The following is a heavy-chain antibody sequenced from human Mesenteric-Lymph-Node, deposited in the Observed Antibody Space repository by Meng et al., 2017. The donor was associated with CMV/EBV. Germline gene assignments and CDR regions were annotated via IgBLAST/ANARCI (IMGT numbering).Heavy chain of an antibody. D-gene: IGHD6-13*01. Sequence: SGGSISSSSYCWGWILQPPGKGLEWIGSIYYSGSTYYNPSLKSRVTISVDTSKNQFSLKLSSVTAADTAVYYCARRGSWYGYYFDYWGQGTLVTVSS. V-gene: IGHV4-39*01. CDR3: ARRGSWYGYYFDY. CDR2: IYYSGST. CDR1: GGSISSSSYC. J-gene: IGHJ4*02.